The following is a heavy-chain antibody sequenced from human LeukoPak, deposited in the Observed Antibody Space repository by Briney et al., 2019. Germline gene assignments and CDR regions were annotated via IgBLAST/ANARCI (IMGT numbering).Heavy chain of an antibody. Sequence: SETLSLTCAVYGGSFSGYYWSWIRQPPGKGLEWIGEINHSGSTNYNPSLKSRVTISVDTSKNQFSLKLSSVTAADTAVYYCAGHNITIFGVVIADYGMDVWGQGTTVTVSS. D-gene: IGHD3-3*01. CDR1: GGSFSGYY. CDR2: INHSGST. CDR3: AGHNITIFGVVIADYGMDV. V-gene: IGHV4-34*01. J-gene: IGHJ6*02.